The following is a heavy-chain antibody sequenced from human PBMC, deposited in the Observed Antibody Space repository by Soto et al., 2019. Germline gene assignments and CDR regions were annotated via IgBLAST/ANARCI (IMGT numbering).Heavy chain of an antibody. D-gene: IGHD4-17*01. CDR2: LSSSSSYI. J-gene: IGHJ6*03. Sequence: EVQLVESGGGLVKPGGSLRLSCAASGFTFSSYNMNWVRQAPGKGLEWVSSLSSSSSYIYYADSVKGRFPISRDNAKNSLYLQMNSLRAEDTAVYYCAGGGIMYGDYRSMDVWGTGTTVTVSS. CDR3: AGGGIMYGDYRSMDV. CDR1: GFTFSSYN. V-gene: IGHV3-21*01.